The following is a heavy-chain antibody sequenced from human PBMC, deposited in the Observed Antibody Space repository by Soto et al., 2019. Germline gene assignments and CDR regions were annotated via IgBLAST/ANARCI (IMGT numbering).Heavy chain of an antibody. J-gene: IGHJ4*02. CDR1: GFTFSSSW. CDR3: VRDRGWSQYVY. Sequence: GGSLRLSCAASGFTFSSSWMHWVRQAPGKGLVWVSRMYSDATSTKYADSVKGRFTISRDNTKNTLYLQMNSLRAEDTAVYYCVRDRGWSQYVYWGQGTLVTVSS. V-gene: IGHV3-74*03. CDR2: MYSDATST. D-gene: IGHD2-15*01.